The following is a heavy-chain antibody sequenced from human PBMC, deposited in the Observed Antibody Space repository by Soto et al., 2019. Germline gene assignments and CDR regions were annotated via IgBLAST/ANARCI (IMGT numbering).Heavy chain of an antibody. Sequence: GGSLRLSCAASGFTFSGYEMNWVRQAPGKGLEWISYISGSGTTIYYADSVKGRFTIPRDNAKKSLYLQMNSLRAEDTAVYYCAREVTVFGVIIPTPMDVWGQGTTVTVS. J-gene: IGHJ6*02. CDR3: AREVTVFGVIIPTPMDV. CDR1: GFTFSGYE. D-gene: IGHD3-3*01. CDR2: ISGSGTTI. V-gene: IGHV3-48*03.